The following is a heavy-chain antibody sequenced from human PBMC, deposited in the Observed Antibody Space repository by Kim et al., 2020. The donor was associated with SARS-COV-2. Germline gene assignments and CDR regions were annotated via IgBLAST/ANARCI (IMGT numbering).Heavy chain of an antibody. Sequence: GGSLRLSCAASGFTFGDYAMHWVRQAPGKGLEWVSGISWNSGSIGYADSVKGRFTISRDNAKNSLYLQMNSLRAEDTALYYCAKFTDPALYDILTGYSAFDIWGQGTMVTVSS. D-gene: IGHD3-9*01. CDR1: GFTFGDYA. J-gene: IGHJ3*02. CDR3: AKFTDPALYDILTGYSAFDI. CDR2: ISWNSGSI. V-gene: IGHV3-9*01.